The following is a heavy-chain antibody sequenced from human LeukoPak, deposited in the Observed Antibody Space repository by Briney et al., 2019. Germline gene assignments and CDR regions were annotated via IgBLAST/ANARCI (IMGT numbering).Heavy chain of an antibody. CDR1: GYGFTSYW. CDR2: IYPGDSDT. CDR3: ARWVRRDSSSWYWFDP. D-gene: IGHD6-13*01. V-gene: IGHV5-51*01. Sequence: GESLKISCKGSGYGFTSYWIGWVRPMPGKGLEWMGIIYPGDSDTRYSPSFQGQVTFSADKSISTAYLQWSSLKASDTAMSYCARWVRRDSSSWYWFDPWGQGTLVTVSS. J-gene: IGHJ5*02.